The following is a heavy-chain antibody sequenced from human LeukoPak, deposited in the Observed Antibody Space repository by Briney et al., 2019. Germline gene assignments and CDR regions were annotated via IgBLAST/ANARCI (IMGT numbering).Heavy chain of an antibody. J-gene: IGHJ4*02. Sequence: ETLSPSCAVSVGSISSYYRSWIRQPPGGGVWWIGYIYYSGSTKYNPSLKSRDTISVDTSNNQFSLKQSSVTAADAAVYYCAASHWGVFRRFVDYWGQGTLVTVSS. CDR1: VGSISSYY. D-gene: IGHD3-16*01. CDR3: AASHWGVFRRFVDY. V-gene: IGHV4-59*01. CDR2: IYYSGST.